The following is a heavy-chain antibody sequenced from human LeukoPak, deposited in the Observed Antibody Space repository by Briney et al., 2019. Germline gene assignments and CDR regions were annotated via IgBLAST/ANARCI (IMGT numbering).Heavy chain of an antibody. CDR1: GFTFSSYE. D-gene: IGHD2-2*01. J-gene: IGHJ4*02. V-gene: IGHV3-48*03. Sequence: SGGSLRLSCAASGFTFSSYEMNWVRQAPGKGLEWVSYISSSGSTLYYADSVKGRFTISRDNAKNSLYLQMNSLRAEDTAVYYCARDSSWDIVVVPAAKVPLDYWGQGTLVTVSS. CDR2: ISSSGSTL. CDR3: ARDSSWDIVVVPAAKVPLDY.